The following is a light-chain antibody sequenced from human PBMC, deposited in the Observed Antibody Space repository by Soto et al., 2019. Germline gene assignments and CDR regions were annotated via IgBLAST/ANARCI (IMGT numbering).Light chain of an antibody. Sequence: QLVLTQPPSVSGAPGQRVTIYCSGSSSNIGAGYDVHWYQQLPGKAPKLLIYGNNNRPSGVPDRFSGAKSGTSASLAIAGLQTEDEADYYCHSYDSSLNVFGTGTKVTVL. CDR2: GNN. CDR3: HSYDSSLNV. V-gene: IGLV1-40*01. J-gene: IGLJ1*01. CDR1: SSNIGAGYD.